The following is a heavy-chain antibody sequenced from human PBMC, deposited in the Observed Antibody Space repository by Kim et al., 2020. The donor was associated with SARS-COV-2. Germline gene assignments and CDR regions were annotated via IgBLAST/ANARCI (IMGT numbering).Heavy chain of an antibody. Sequence: GGSLRLSCAASGFTFSTYAMHWVRQAPGKGLEWVTIISYDGSNKYYADSVKGRFTMSRDNSKNTLFLQMNSLRAEDTAVYYCAREGDTSMAVDYWGQGTL. CDR3: AREGDTSMAVDY. CDR2: ISYDGSNK. J-gene: IGHJ4*02. D-gene: IGHD5-18*01. V-gene: IGHV3-30*04. CDR1: GFTFSTYA.